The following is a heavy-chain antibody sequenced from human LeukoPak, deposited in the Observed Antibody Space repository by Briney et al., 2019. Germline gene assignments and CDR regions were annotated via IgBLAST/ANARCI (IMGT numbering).Heavy chain of an antibody. CDR2: ISYDGSNK. D-gene: IGHD3-3*01. Sequence: GGSLRLSCAASGFTFSSYGMPWVRQAPGKGLEWVAVISYDGSNKYYADSVKGRFTISRDNSKNTLYLQMNSLRAEDTAVYYCAKGDDFWSGYTDYWGQGTLVTVSS. CDR1: GFTFSSYG. CDR3: AKGDDFWSGYTDY. V-gene: IGHV3-30*18. J-gene: IGHJ4*02.